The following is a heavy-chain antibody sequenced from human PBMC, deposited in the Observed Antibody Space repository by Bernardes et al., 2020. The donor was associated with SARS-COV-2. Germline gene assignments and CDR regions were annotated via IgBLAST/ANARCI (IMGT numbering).Heavy chain of an antibody. Sequence: GGSLRLSCAASGFTFSSYSMNWVRQAPGKGLEWVSSISSSSSYIYYADSVKGRFTISRDNAKNSLYLQMNSLRAEDTAVYYCARRGQQLVAGTDHPYYYYGMDVWGQGTTVTVSS. CDR2: ISSSSSYI. CDR3: ARRGQQLVAGTDHPYYYYGMDV. CDR1: GFTFSSYS. V-gene: IGHV3-21*01. D-gene: IGHD6-13*01. J-gene: IGHJ6*02.